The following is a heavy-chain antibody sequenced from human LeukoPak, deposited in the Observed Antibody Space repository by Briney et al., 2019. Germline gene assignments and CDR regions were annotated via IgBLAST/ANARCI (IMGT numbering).Heavy chain of an antibody. CDR1: GFTFSSYS. V-gene: IGHV3-21*01. Sequence: PGGSLRLSCAASGFTFSSYSMNWVRQAPGKGLEWVSSISSSSSYIYYADSVKGRFTISRDNAKNSLYLQMNSLRAEDTAVYYCARISRTVTAITFDYWGQGTLVTESS. CDR2: ISSSSSYI. J-gene: IGHJ4*02. CDR3: ARISRTVTAITFDY. D-gene: IGHD4-11*01.